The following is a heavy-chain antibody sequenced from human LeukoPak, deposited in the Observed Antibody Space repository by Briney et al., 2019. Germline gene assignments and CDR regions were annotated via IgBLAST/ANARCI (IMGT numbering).Heavy chain of an antibody. CDR2: ISYAGSKR. CDR1: EFTFSGYD. V-gene: IGHV3-30*03. D-gene: IGHD3-22*01. CDR3: AFPYYYDSSGLDAFDI. J-gene: IGHJ3*02. Sequence: GRSLRLSCAASEFTFSGYDMHWVRQAPGKGLEWVAVISYAGSKRHYADSVKGRFTISRDNSKNTLYLQMNSLRAEDTAVYYCAFPYYYDSSGLDAFDIWGQGTTVTVSS.